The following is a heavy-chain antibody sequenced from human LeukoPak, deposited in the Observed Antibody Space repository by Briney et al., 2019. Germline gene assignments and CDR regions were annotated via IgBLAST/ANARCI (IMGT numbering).Heavy chain of an antibody. CDR1: GFTFDDYA. CDR2: ISWNSGSI. CDR3: AKASDSSAVYYFDY. D-gene: IGHD6-13*01. Sequence: GRSLRLSCAASGFTFDDYAMHWVRQAPGKGLEWVSGISWNSGSIGYADSVKGRFTISRDNAKNSLYLQMNSLRAEDTALYYCAKASDSSAVYYFDYWGQGTLVTVSS. V-gene: IGHV3-9*01. J-gene: IGHJ4*02.